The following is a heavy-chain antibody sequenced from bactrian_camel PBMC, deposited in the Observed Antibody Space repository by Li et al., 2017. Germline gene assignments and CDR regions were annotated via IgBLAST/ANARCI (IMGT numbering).Heavy chain of an antibody. CDR1: AYIEEQCG. CDR2: IYAGGGST. J-gene: IGHJ6*01. D-gene: IGHD4*01. V-gene: IGHV3S54*01. Sequence: ESGGGGVQAGGSLKLSCAGSAYIEEQCGMAWYRQAPGKERKGVAGIYAGGGSTDYDDSVKGRFTISQDTASNTNHLQMNDLQPADTATYYCAAAQGLFSLSVSVYHCPTGEFGFWGQGTQVTVS. CDR3: AAAQGLFSLSVSVYHCPTGEFGF.